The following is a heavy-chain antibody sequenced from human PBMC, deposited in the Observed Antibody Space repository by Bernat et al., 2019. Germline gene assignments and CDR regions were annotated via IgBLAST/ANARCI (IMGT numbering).Heavy chain of an antibody. CDR1: GFTFGDYA. J-gene: IGHJ6*02. CDR3: VLWPRSYYYYGMDV. V-gene: IGHV3-49*05. Sequence: EVQLVESGGGLVKPGRSLRLSCTASGFTFGDYAMSWFRQAPGKGLEWVGFIRSKAYGGTTEYAASVKGRFTISRDDSKNTLYLQMNSLKTEDTAVYYCVLWPRSYYYYGMDVWAKGPRSPSP. CDR2: IRSKAYGGTT. D-gene: IGHD3-10*01.